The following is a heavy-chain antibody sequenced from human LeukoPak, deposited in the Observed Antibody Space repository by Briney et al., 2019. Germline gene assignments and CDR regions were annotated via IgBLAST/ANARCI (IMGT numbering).Heavy chain of an antibody. CDR2: INHSGST. J-gene: IGHJ6*03. V-gene: IGHV4-34*01. Sequence: SETLSLTCAVYGGSFSGYYWSWIRQPPGKGLEWIGEINHSGSTNYNPSLKSRVTISVDTSKNQFSLKLSSVTAADTAVYYCARGPGPGLRYFDWLLIDYYYYYMDVWGKGTTVTISS. D-gene: IGHD3-9*01. CDR1: GGSFSGYY. CDR3: ARGPGPGLRYFDWLLIDYYYYYMDV.